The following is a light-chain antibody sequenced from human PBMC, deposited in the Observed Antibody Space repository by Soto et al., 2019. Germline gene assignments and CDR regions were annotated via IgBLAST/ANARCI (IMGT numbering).Light chain of an antibody. Sequence: QSALTQPRSVSGSPGQSVTISCTGTSSDVGGYKYVSWYQQHPGKAPKVMIYDVSNRPSGVSARFSGFKSGNTASLTISGLQAEDEADYYCCSYAGSYTFVFGTGTKVTVL. CDR2: DVS. CDR1: SSDVGGYKY. CDR3: CSYAGSYTFV. V-gene: IGLV2-11*01. J-gene: IGLJ1*01.